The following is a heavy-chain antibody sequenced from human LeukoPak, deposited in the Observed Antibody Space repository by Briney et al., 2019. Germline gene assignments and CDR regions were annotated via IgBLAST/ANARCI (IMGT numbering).Heavy chain of an antibody. V-gene: IGHV4-59*01. D-gene: IGHD6-6*01. Sequence: PETLSLTCTVSGGSISNYYWSWIRQPPGKGLEWIGYIYYSGSTDYNPSLRSRVTISLDTSKNQFSLILSSVTAADTAVYYCARSSHYFDYWGQGTLVTVSS. CDR3: ARSSHYFDY. CDR2: IYYSGST. J-gene: IGHJ4*02. CDR1: GGSISNYY.